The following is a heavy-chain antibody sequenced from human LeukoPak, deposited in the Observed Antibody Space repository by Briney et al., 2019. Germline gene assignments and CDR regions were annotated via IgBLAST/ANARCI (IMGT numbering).Heavy chain of an antibody. D-gene: IGHD3-9*01. V-gene: IGHV1-18*04. J-gene: IGHJ4*02. CDR2: ISADNCNT. CDR3: ARDLRYFDWLLSPYYYFDC. Sequence: ASVTDSCKASRYTFTSHLMHWVRQAPCQGLEGMGWISADNCNTNYAQKLQGRVTMTTDTSTSTAYMELRSLRSDDTAVYYCARDLRYFDWLLSPYYYFDCWGQGTLVSVSS. CDR1: RYTFTSHL.